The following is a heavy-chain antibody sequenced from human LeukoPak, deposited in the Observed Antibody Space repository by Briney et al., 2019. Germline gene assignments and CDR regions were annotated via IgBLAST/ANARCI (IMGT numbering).Heavy chain of an antibody. D-gene: IGHD3-22*01. Sequence: GGSLRLSCAASGFTFSTYSMNWVRQAPGKGLEWVSYISSSSSTIYYADSVKGRFTISRDNAKNSLYLQMSSLRAEDTAVYYCASRADYYDSSGSFDYWGQGTLVTVSS. CDR2: ISSSSSTI. J-gene: IGHJ4*02. V-gene: IGHV3-48*01. CDR3: ASRADYYDSSGSFDY. CDR1: GFTFSTYS.